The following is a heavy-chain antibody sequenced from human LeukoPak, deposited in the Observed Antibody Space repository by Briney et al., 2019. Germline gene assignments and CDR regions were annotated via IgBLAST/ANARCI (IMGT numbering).Heavy chain of an antibody. V-gene: IGHV1-46*01. D-gene: IGHD3-16*02. Sequence: ASVKVSCKASGYTFTSYYMHWVRQAPGQGLEWMGIINPSGGSTSYAQKFQGRVTMTRDMSTSTVYMELSSLRSEDTAVYYCASYDYVWGSYRQKVISPGYWGQGTLVTVSS. J-gene: IGHJ4*02. CDR3: ASYDYVWGSYRQKVISPGY. CDR2: INPSGGST. CDR1: GYTFTSYY.